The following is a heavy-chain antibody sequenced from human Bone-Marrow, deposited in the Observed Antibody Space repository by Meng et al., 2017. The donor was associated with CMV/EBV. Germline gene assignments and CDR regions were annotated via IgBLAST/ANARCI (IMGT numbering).Heavy chain of an antibody. Sequence: GSLRLSCTVSGGSVSSGSYYWSWIRQPPGKGLEWIGYIYYSGSTNYNPSLKSRVTISVDTSKNQFSLKLSSVTAADTAVYYCARTSPIFGVVTLDYWGQGTLVTVSS. J-gene: IGHJ4*02. CDR2: IYYSGST. D-gene: IGHD3-3*01. CDR3: ARTSPIFGVVTLDY. V-gene: IGHV4-61*01. CDR1: GGSVSSGSYY.